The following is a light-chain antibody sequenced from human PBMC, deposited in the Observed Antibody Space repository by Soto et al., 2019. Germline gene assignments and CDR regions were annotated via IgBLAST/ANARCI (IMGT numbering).Light chain of an antibody. CDR3: SSYTGSSTVV. J-gene: IGLJ2*01. Sequence: QSALTQPASVSGSPGQSIAISCTGTSSDVGTYNFVSWYQQKPDKAPKLMIFDVSNRPSGVSNRFSGSKSGNTASLTISGLQAEDEADYYCSSYTGSSTVVFGGGTKLTVL. CDR1: SSDVGTYNF. V-gene: IGLV2-14*01. CDR2: DVS.